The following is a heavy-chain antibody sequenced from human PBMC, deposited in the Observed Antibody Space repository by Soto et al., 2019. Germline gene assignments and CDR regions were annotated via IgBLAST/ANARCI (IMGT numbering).Heavy chain of an antibody. V-gene: IGHV3-15*07. D-gene: IGHD1-26*01. CDR1: GLTFTNAW. J-gene: IGHJ4*02. CDR3: NTDLRWEFNFDY. CDR2: LRGETDGETA. Sequence: EVQLVESGGGLVEPGESLRLSCVVSGLTFTNAWMNWVRQAPGKGLEWVGRLRGETDGETADYAAPLKGRFTISRDESRNTLYLQMKSPKTEDTAVYYCNTDLRWEFNFDYWGQGTLVTVSS.